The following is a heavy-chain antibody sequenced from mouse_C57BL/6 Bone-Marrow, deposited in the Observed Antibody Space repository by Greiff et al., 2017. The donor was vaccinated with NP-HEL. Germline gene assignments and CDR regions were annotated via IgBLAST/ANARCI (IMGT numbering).Heavy chain of an antibody. CDR1: GFTFSDYY. CDR2: ISNGGGST. V-gene: IGHV5-12*01. D-gene: IGHD2-10*02. J-gene: IGHJ3*01. CDR3: ARPSRYEYAFAY. Sequence: DVKLVESGGGLVQPGGSLKLSCAASGFTFSDYYMYWVRQTPEKRLEWVAYISNGGGSTYYPDTVKGRFTISRDNAKNTLYLQMSRRKSEDTAMYYCARPSRYEYAFAYWGQGTLVTVSA.